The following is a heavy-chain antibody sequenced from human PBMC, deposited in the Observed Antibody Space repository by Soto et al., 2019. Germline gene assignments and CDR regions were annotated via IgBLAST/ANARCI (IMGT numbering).Heavy chain of an antibody. Sequence: ASLKVSCKASGYTFTSYDINWVRQATGQGLEWMGWMNPNSGNTGYAQKFQGRVTMTRNTSISTAYMELSSLRSEDTAVYYCARVNTIFGVVPIAYWGQGTLVTVSS. V-gene: IGHV1-8*01. CDR2: MNPNSGNT. J-gene: IGHJ4*02. CDR1: GYTFTSYD. D-gene: IGHD3-3*01. CDR3: ARVNTIFGVVPIAY.